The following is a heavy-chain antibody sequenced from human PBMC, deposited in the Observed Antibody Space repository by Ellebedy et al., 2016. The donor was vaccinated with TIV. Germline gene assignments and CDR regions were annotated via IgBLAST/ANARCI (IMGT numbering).Heavy chain of an antibody. D-gene: IGHD2-21*02. Sequence: ASVKVSCKASGYTFSGYYIHWVRQAPGQGLEWMGWISGHKPDTNRAQKFQGRVTMTTDTSTSTAYMELRSLRSDDTAVYYCAKGEVVTTIGAFDIWGQGTTVTVSS. CDR2: ISGHKPDT. V-gene: IGHV1-18*01. J-gene: IGHJ3*02. CDR3: AKGEVVTTIGAFDI. CDR1: GYTFSGYY.